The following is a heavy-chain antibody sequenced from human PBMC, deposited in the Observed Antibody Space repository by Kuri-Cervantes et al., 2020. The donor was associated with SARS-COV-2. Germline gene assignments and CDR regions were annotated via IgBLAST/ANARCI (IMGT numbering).Heavy chain of an antibody. CDR1: GGTFSSYA. D-gene: IGHD4-17*01. V-gene: IGHV1-69*13. CDR2: INPIFGTA. CDR3: ARDRNDYGDYSAPNRDYYYYGMDV. Sequence: SVKVSCKASGGTFSSYAISWVRQAPGQGLDWMGGINPIFGTANYAQKFQGRVTITADESTSTAYMRLSSLRSEDTPVYYCARDRNDYGDYSAPNRDYYYYGMDVWGQGTTVTVSS. J-gene: IGHJ6*02.